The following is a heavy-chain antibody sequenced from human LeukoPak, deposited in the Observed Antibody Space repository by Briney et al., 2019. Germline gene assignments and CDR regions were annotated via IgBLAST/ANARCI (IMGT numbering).Heavy chain of an antibody. Sequence: SETLSLTCAVYGGSFSGYYWSWIRQPPGKGLEWIGEINHSGSTNYNPSLKSRVTISVDTSKNQFSLKLSSVTAADTAVYYCARRARRITMVRGVIITTGPLDYWGQGTLVTVSS. J-gene: IGHJ4*02. CDR1: GGSFSGYY. CDR2: INHSGST. V-gene: IGHV4-34*01. D-gene: IGHD3-10*01. CDR3: ARRARRITMVRGVIITTGPLDY.